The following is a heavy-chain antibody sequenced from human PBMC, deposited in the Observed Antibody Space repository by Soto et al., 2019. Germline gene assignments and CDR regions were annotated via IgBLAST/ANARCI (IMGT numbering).Heavy chain of an antibody. V-gene: IGHV3-33*01. Sequence: SWGAAEVTSGGLGGRRVRQAPGKGLEWVAVIWYDGSNKHYADPVKGRFTISRDNSKNTLSLQMNSLRDEDTAVYYCAREGWPLLKTGTAFWRHGTTVTVSS. CDR1: EVTSGGLG. J-gene: IGHJ6*02. D-gene: IGHD1-1*01. CDR2: IWYDGSNK. CDR3: AREGWPLLKTGTAF.